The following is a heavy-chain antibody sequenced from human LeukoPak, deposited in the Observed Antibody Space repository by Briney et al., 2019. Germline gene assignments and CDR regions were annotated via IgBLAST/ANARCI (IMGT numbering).Heavy chain of an antibody. CDR1: GYTFTSNY. Sequence: ASVKVSCKASGYTFTSNYMHCVRQAPGQGLEWMGIINPSGGSTSYAQKFQGRVTMTRDMSTSTVYMELSSLRSEDTAVQYCAKEYSSSWEEFDPWGQGTLVTVSS. V-gene: IGHV1-46*01. CDR2: INPSGGST. J-gene: IGHJ5*02. CDR3: AKEYSSSWEEFDP. D-gene: IGHD6-13*01.